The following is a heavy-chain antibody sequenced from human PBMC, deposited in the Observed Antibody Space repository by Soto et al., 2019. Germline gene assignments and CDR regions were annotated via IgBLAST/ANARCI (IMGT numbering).Heavy chain of an antibody. Sequence: EVQLVESGGGLVRPRESLRLSSAASGFTFTSAWINWVRQAPGNGRAWAGRIKSKTDGGTVEYGAPAKGRFTISRDDSKNTAYLQMNSLRNDDTAVYYCTTAGRGGSYYSDYWGQGTLVTVSS. V-gene: IGHV3-15*07. D-gene: IGHD1-26*01. CDR2: IKSKTDGGTV. CDR1: GFTFTSAW. CDR3: TTAGRGGSYYSDY. J-gene: IGHJ4*02.